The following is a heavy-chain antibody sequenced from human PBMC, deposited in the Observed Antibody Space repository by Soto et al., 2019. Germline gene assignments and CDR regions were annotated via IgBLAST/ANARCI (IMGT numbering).Heavy chain of an antibody. CDR2: IYTTGST. D-gene: IGHD3-3*01. J-gene: IGHJ5*02. CDR3: ARDGLRFLEWARGWFDP. CDR1: GGSMSNYY. Sequence: SETLSLTCTVSGGSMSNYYWSWIRQPAGKGLEWIGRIYTTGSTHYDPSLKSRVTLSIDMSKNQFSLKLNSVTAADTAVYYCARDGLRFLEWARGWFDPWGQGTLVTVSS. V-gene: IGHV4-4*07.